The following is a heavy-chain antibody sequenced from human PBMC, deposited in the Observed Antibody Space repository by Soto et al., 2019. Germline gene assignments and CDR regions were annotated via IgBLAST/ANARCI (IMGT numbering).Heavy chain of an antibody. CDR1: GGSFDGYY. CDR3: ARGVDSWSGYRF. Sequence: PSETLSLTCALYGGSFDGYYWRRIRQSPGKGLEWIGEIHHSGRTKYNPSLKSRVSLSVDTSTKQFSLKLTSVTAADRGVYYCARGVDSWSGYRFWGQGTPVAVSS. V-gene: IGHV4-34*01. J-gene: IGHJ4*02. CDR2: IHHSGRT. D-gene: IGHD3-3*01.